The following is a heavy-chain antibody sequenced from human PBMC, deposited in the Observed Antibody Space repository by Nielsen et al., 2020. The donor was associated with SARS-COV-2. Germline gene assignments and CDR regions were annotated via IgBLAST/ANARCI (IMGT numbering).Heavy chain of an antibody. V-gene: IGHV3-23*01. CDR3: AKDGVVRGDSLDL. CDR2: VSASGGST. D-gene: IGHD3-10*01. CDR1: GFTFNIYA. J-gene: IGHJ3*01. Sequence: GESLKISCAASGFTFNIYAMAWVRRAPGRGLQWVTGVSASGGSTYYTDSVKGRFSNSRDNSKNTLFLQMHSLGVEDTALYYCAKDGVVRGDSLDLWGQGTMVTVSS.